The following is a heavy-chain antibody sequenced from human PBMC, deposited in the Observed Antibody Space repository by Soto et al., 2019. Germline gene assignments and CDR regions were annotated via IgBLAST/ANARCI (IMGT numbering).Heavy chain of an antibody. CDR3: ARGPRTDSDPHYGEYWGYFDY. D-gene: IGHD4-17*01. V-gene: IGHV1-18*01. CDR2: ISAYHGNT. J-gene: IGHJ4*02. Sequence: QVQLVQSGAEVKKPGASVKVSCKASGYTFTSYGISWVRQAPGQGPEWIGWISAYHGNTNYAQKLHGRVTMTTDTSRSTAYMALRSLRSDDTAVYYCARGPRTDSDPHYGEYWGYFDYWCQGMMVTVSS. CDR1: GYTFTSYG.